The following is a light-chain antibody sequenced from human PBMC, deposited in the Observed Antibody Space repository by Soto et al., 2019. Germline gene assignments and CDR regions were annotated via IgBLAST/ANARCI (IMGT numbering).Light chain of an antibody. CDR1: TGVVTSGHY. CDR3: FLPYSGGYAV. V-gene: IGLV7-46*01. Sequence: QAVVTQEPSLTVSPGETVTLTCGSSTGVVTSGHYPYWLQQKPGQAPMTLIYDTNKKHSWTPARFSGSLLGGKAALTLSGEQPEDEAEYYCFLPYSGGYAVFGGGTKLTVL. J-gene: IGLJ2*01. CDR2: DTN.